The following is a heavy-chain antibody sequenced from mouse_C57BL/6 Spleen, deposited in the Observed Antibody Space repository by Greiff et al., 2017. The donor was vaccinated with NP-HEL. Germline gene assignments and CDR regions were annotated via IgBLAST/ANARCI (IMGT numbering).Heavy chain of an antibody. V-gene: IGHV1-15*01. J-gene: IGHJ2*01. CDR3: TRSKGASGPLDY. D-gene: IGHD3-2*02. CDR1: GYTFTDYE. Sequence: VQLHQSGAELVRPGASVTLSCKASGYTFTDYEMHWVKQTPVHGLEWIGAIDPETGGTAYNQKFKGKAILTADKSSSTAYMELRSLTSEDSAVYYCTRSKGASGPLDYWGQGTTLTVSS. CDR2: IDPETGGT.